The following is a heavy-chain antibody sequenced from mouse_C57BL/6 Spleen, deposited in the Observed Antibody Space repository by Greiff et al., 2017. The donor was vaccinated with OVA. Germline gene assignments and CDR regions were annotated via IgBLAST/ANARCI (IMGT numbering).Heavy chain of an antibody. CDR2: INPGSGGT. CDR1: GYAFTNYL. Sequence: VQLQESGAELVRPGTSVKVSCKASGYAFTNYLIEWVKQRPGQGLEWIGVINPGSGGTNYNEKFKGKATLTADKSSSTAYMQLSSLTSEDSAVYFCARESFIATVVATTYYAMDYWGQGTSVTVSS. CDR3: ARESFIATVVATTYYAMDY. V-gene: IGHV1-54*01. J-gene: IGHJ4*01. D-gene: IGHD1-1*01.